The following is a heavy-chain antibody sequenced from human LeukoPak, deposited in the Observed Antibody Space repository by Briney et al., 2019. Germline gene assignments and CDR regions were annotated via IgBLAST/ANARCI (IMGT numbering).Heavy chain of an antibody. D-gene: IGHD2-15*01. Sequence: PGGSLRLSCAASGFTLSTYAMSWVRQTPGKGLEWVAATSSSDAGTYHADSVRGRFTISRDNSKNTLYLQMNRLRPEDAAVYYCAKAPVTTCRGAFCYPFDYWGLGTLVTVSS. CDR3: AKAPVTTCRGAFCYPFDY. V-gene: IGHV3-23*01. CDR1: GFTLSTYA. J-gene: IGHJ4*02. CDR2: TSSSDAGT.